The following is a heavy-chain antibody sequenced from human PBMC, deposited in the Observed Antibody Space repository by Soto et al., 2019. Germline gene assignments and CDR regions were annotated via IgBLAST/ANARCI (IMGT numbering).Heavy chain of an antibody. V-gene: IGHV1-2*02. Sequence: ASVKVSCKASGYTFTGYYMHWVRQAPGQGLEWMGWINPNSGGTNYAQKFQGRVTMTRDTSISTAYMELSRLRSDDTAVYYCARYPYSQNCFDPWGQGTLVTVCS. J-gene: IGHJ5*02. CDR3: ARYPYSQNCFDP. D-gene: IGHD5-18*01. CDR1: GYTFTGYY. CDR2: INPNSGGT.